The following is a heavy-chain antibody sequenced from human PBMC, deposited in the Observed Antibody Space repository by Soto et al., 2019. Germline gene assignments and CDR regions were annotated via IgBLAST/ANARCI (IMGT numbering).Heavy chain of an antibody. Sequence: EASVKVSCKASGYTFTSYAMHWVRQAPGQRLEWMGWINAGNGNTKYSQKFQGRVTITRDTSASTAYMELSSLRSEDTAVYYCASLYSGSASSDYWGQGTLVTVSS. J-gene: IGHJ4*02. D-gene: IGHD1-26*01. V-gene: IGHV1-3*01. CDR2: INAGNGNT. CDR1: GYTFTSYA. CDR3: ASLYSGSASSDY.